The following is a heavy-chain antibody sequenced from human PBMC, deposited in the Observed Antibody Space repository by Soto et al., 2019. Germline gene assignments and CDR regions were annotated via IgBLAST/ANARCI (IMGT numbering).Heavy chain of an antibody. V-gene: IGHV3-73*01. D-gene: IGHD3-10*01. CDR3: FYYGSGSYSKGDY. CDR1: GFTFSGSA. CDR2: IRSKANSYAT. Sequence: GASLRLSCAASGFTFSGSAMHWVRQASGKGLEWVGRIRSKANSYATAYAASVKGRFTISRDDSKNTAYLQMNSLKTEDTAVYYCFYYGSGSYSKGDYWGQGTLVTVSS. J-gene: IGHJ4*02.